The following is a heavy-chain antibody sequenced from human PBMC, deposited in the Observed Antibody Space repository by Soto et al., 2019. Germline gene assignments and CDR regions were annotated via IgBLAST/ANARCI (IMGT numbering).Heavy chain of an antibody. CDR3: ARGSKSGGYSYAGEFDY. D-gene: IGHD5-18*01. V-gene: IGHV1-69*06. CDR1: GGTFSSYA. J-gene: IGHJ4*02. Sequence: ASVKVSCKASGGTFSSYAISWVRQAPGQGLEWMGGIIPIFGTANYAQKFQGRVTITADKSTSTAYMELSSLRSEDTAVYYCARGSKSGGYSYAGEFDYWGQGTLVTVSS. CDR2: IIPIFGTA.